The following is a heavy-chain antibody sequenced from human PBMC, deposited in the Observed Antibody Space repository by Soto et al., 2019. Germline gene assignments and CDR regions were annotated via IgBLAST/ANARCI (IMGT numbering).Heavy chain of an antibody. J-gene: IGHJ4*02. CDR2: IIPIFGTA. CDR3: ARGGGYNRNFDY. D-gene: IGHD5-12*01. Sequence: SVKVSCKASGGTFSSYAISWVRQAPGQGLEWMGGIIPIFGTANYAQKFQGRVTITADESTSTAYMELSSLRAEDTAVYYCARGGGYNRNFDYWGQGTLVTVSS. CDR1: GGTFSSYA. V-gene: IGHV1-69*13.